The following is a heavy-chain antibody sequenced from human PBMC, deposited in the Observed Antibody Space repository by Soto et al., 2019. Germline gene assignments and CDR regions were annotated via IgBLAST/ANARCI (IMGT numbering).Heavy chain of an antibody. CDR2: VNPDGSDT. D-gene: IGHD6-13*01. V-gene: IGHV3-74*01. CDR3: ARVAVGSYYFDY. J-gene: IGHJ4*02. CDR1: GFTFSSYW. Sequence: EVQLVESGGGVVQPGGSLRLSCAASGFTFSSYWMHWVRQAPGKGLVWVSRVNPDGSDTSYADSVKGRFTISRDNAKNTLYLQMNSLRAEDTAAYYCARVAVGSYYFDYWGQGTLLTVSS.